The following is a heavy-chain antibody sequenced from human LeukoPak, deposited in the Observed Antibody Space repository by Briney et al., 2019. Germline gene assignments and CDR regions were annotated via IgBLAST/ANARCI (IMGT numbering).Heavy chain of an antibody. CDR1: GFTVSGSY. CDR3: ARGPRQVDY. CDR2: IKQDGSEK. Sequence: QPGGSLRLSCAASGFTVSGSYMSWVRQAPGKGLEWVANIKQDGSEKYYVDSVKGRFTISRDNAKNSLYLQMNSLRAEDTAVYYCARGPRQVDYWGQGTLVTVSS. J-gene: IGHJ4*02. V-gene: IGHV3-7*01.